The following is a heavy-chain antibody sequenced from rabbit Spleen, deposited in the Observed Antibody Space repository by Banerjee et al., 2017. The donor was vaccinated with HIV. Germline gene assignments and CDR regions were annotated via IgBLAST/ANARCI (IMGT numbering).Heavy chain of an antibody. CDR1: GFSFSSGYY. Sequence: QQQLVESGGGLVKPGASLTLTCTASGFSFSSGYYIHWVRQAPGKGLEWIACIDISSGGTWYASWVNGRFTISKTSSTVDMKMTTLTAADTATYFCARERYDGSSGHLLNLWGPGTLVTVS. CDR3: ARERYDGSSGHLLNL. D-gene: IGHD8-1*01. J-gene: IGHJ4*01. CDR2: IDISSGGT. V-gene: IGHV1S43*01.